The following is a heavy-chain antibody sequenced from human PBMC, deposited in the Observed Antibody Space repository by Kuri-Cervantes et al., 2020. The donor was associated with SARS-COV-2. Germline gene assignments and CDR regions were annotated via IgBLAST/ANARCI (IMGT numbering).Heavy chain of an antibody. CDR1: GGSFSDYY. D-gene: IGHD6-6*01. Sequence: ESLKISCAVYGGSFSDYYWSWIRQPPGKGLEWIGYIYYSGSTNYNPSLKSRVTISVDRSKTQFSLRLTSLTAADTAVYYCTRSQYSTSRFFYYSLDVWGQGTKVTVSS. CDR2: IYYSGST. V-gene: IGHV4-59*08. J-gene: IGHJ6*02. CDR3: TRSQYSTSRFFYYSLDV.